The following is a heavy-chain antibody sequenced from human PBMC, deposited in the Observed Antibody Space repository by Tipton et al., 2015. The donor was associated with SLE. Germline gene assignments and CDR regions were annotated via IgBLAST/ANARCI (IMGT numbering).Heavy chain of an antibody. J-gene: IGHJ3*02. V-gene: IGHV4-34*01. CDR2: INHSGST. CDR3: ARGQFDAFDI. D-gene: IGHD5-24*01. Sequence: TLSLTCAVYGGSFSGYYWSWIRQPPGKGLEWIGEINHSGSTNYNPSLKSRVTISVDTSKNQFSLKLSSVTAADTAVYYCARGQFDAFDIWGQGTMVTVSS. CDR1: GGSFSGYY.